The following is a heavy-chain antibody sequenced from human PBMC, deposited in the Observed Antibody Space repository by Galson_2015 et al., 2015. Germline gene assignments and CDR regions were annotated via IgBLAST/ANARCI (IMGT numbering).Heavy chain of an antibody. V-gene: IGHV4-34*01. CDR2: INHSGST. Sequence: SETLSLTCAVCGGSFSGYYWSWIRQPPGKGLEWIGEINHSGSTNYNPSLKSRVTISVDTSKNQFSLKLSSVTAADTAVYYCARVYRGPGGMRPFDYWGQGTLVTVSS. J-gene: IGHJ4*02. CDR3: ARVYRGPGGMRPFDY. CDR1: GGSFSGYY. D-gene: IGHD1-26*01.